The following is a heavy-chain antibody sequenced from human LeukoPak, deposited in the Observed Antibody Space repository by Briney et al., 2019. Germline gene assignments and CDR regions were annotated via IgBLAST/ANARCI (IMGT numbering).Heavy chain of an antibody. Sequence: LRLSCAASGFTLSSYAMSWVRQPPGKGLEWIGEINHSGSTNYNPSLKSRVTISVDTSKNQFSLKLSSVTAADTAVYYCARDRSHMDVWGQGTTVTVSS. CDR2: INHSGST. CDR1: GFTLSSYA. J-gene: IGHJ6*02. CDR3: ARDRSHMDV. V-gene: IGHV4-34*09.